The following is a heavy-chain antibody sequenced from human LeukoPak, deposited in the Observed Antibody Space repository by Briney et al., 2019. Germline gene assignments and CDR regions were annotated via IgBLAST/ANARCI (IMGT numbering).Heavy chain of an antibody. CDR2: ISYDGSNK. CDR3: ARDLVIVPWDWFDP. D-gene: IGHD3-22*01. V-gene: IGHV3-30*04. J-gene: IGHJ5*02. CDR1: GFTFSSYA. Sequence: GGSLRLSCAASGFTFSSYAMHWVRQAPGKGLEWVAVISYDGSNKYYADSVKGRFTISRDNAKNSLYLQTNSLRAEDTAVYYCARDLVIVPWDWFDPWGQGTLVTVSS.